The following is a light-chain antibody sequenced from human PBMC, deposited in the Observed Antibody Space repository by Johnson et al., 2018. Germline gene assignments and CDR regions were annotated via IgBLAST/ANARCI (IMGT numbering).Light chain of an antibody. V-gene: IGLV1-51*01. CDR1: SSNIGNNY. J-gene: IGLJ1*01. CDR3: GTWDSSLIAVYV. Sequence: QSVFTQPPSVSAAPGQKVTISCSGSSSNIGNNYVSWYQQLPGTAPKLLIYENNKRPSGIPDRFSGSKSGTSATLGITGLQTGDEADYYCGTWDSSLIAVYVFVAWTKLSVL. CDR2: ENN.